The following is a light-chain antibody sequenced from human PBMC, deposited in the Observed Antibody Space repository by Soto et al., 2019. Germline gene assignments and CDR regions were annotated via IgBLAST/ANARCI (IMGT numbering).Light chain of an antibody. V-gene: IGKV3-15*01. J-gene: IGKJ2*01. CDR2: GAS. Sequence: EIILTQAPASLSVSPGERATLSCRASQSVNNNLAWYQQKPGQAPRLLIYGASTRATGIPGRFRDSGSGTEFNLTINSLQSEDFAVYFCQQYNNLPPDTFGQGTKLEI. CDR1: QSVNNN. CDR3: QQYNNLPPDT.